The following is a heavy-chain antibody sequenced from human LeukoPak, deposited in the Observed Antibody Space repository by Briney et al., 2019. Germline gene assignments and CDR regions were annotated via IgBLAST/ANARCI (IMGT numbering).Heavy chain of an antibody. CDR1: GGSVSNGIYY. V-gene: IGHV3-23*01. CDR2: ISGSGGST. D-gene: IGHD2-2*01. J-gene: IGHJ3*02. Sequence: KASKTLSLTCTVSGGSVSNGIYYWGWIRQPPGKGLEWVSAISGSGGSTYYADSVKGRFTISRDNSKNTLYLQMNSLRAEDTAVYYCANRDIVVVPAGHDAFDIWGQGTMVTVSS. CDR3: ANRDIVVVPAGHDAFDI.